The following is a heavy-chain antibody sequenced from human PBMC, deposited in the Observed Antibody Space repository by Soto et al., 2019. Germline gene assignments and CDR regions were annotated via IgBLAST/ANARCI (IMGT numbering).Heavy chain of an antibody. Sequence: QVQLVESGGGVVQPGRSLRLSCAASGFTFSSFGMHWVRQAPGKGLEWVAVISYDGSNKYYGDSVKGRFTISRDNSKNTLYLQMNRLRAEDTAVYYCAKDRYSYGYRVVGYWGQGTLVTVSS. CDR3: AKDRYSYGYRVVGY. V-gene: IGHV3-30*18. D-gene: IGHD5-18*01. J-gene: IGHJ4*02. CDR2: ISYDGSNK. CDR1: GFTFSSFG.